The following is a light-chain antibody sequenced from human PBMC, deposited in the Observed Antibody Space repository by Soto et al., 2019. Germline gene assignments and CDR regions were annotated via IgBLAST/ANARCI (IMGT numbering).Light chain of an antibody. CDR2: AAS. Sequence: DIQMTQSPSSLSASVGDRVTITCRASQSIRNYLNWYQQKPGKAPKLLIYAASSMQSGVPSRFSGSGSETDFTLTISSLQPDDSATYYCQQSFSPLWTFGQGTKVE. CDR1: QSIRNY. V-gene: IGKV1-39*01. J-gene: IGKJ1*01. CDR3: QQSFSPLWT.